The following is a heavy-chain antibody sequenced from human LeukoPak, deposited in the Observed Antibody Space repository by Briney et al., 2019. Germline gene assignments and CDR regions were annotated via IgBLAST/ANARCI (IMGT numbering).Heavy chain of an antibody. D-gene: IGHD2-15*01. J-gene: IGHJ4*02. Sequence: ASVKVSCKASGYTFTSYDINWVRQATGQGLEWMGWMNPNSGNTGYAQKFQGRVTMTRNTSISTAYMEVSNLRSEDTAVYYCARGPYREYCSGGSCYFYYFDYWGQGTLVTVSS. CDR1: GYTFTSYD. V-gene: IGHV1-8*01. CDR3: ARGPYREYCSGGSCYFYYFDY. CDR2: MNPNSGNT.